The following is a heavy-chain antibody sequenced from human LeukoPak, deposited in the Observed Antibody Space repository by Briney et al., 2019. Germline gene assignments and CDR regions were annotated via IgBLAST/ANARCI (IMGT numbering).Heavy chain of an antibody. CDR2: TRNKANSYTT. J-gene: IGHJ4*02. CDR3: ARDGGGSYYDY. V-gene: IGHV3-72*01. Sequence: GGSLRLSCAASGFTFSDHYMDWVRQAPGKGLVWVGRTRNKANSYTTEYAASVKGRFTISRDDSKNSLYRQMNSLKTEDAAVYYCARDGGGSYYDYWGERTVVTVST. D-gene: IGHD1-26*01. CDR1: GFTFSDHY.